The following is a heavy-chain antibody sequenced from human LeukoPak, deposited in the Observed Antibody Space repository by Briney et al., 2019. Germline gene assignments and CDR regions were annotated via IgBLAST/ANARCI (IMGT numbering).Heavy chain of an antibody. CDR1: GGSFSDYD. J-gene: IGHJ4*02. V-gene: IGHV4-34*01. D-gene: IGHD1-1*01. Sequence: SETLSLTCSVYGGSFSDYDWSWVRQAPGRGLQWIGEINQSGATNCDPSLKSRVTMSIDTSMSQFSLSLRSVTAADTAVYFCARYVPVKTGPTRASFDYWGQGILVTVSS. CDR2: INQSGAT. CDR3: ARYVPVKTGPTRASFDY.